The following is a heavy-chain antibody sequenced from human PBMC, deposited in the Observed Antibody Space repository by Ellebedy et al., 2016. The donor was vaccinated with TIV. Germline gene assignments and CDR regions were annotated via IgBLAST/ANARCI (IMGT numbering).Heavy chain of an antibody. Sequence: GESLKISCAASGFTFSNYAMSWVRRSPGKGLDWVSLISGSGEYTYYADSVKGRLTISRDNSKNTLYLQMNSLKTEDTAVYYCNFEGGVLGGITGFDYWGQGTLVTVSS. CDR1: GFTFSNYA. D-gene: IGHD1-26*01. J-gene: IGHJ4*02. V-gene: IGHV3-23*01. CDR2: ISGSGEYT. CDR3: NFEGGVLGGITGFDY.